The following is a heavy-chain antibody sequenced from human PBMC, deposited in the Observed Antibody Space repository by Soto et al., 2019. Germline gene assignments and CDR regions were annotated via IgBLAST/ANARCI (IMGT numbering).Heavy chain of an antibody. J-gene: IGHJ4*02. Sequence: GGSLRLSCAVSGFTFSLFGMHWVRQAPGKGLEWVAFISYEGRNKYYADSVKGRFTISRDNSKNTLSLQMDSLRPEDTAVYYCAKGRDSTLLRWQYFDNWGQGTQVTAPQ. CDR2: ISYEGRNK. D-gene: IGHD4-17*01. CDR3: AKGRDSTLLRWQYFDN. V-gene: IGHV3-30*18. CDR1: GFTFSLFG.